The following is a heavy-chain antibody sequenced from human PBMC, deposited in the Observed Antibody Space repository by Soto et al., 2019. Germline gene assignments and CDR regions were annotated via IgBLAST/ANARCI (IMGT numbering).Heavy chain of an antibody. D-gene: IGHD2-21*02. CDR3: ARGDRGAFDL. Sequence: EVQLVESEGGLVQPGGSLRLSCAASGFTFSYYWMHWVRQAPGQGLVWVSRIHSDGSSTTYADSVKGRFTISRDNAKNTLYLKMNSLRAEDTALYYCARGDRGAFDLWGQGTMVTVSS. J-gene: IGHJ3*01. CDR1: GFTFSYYW. V-gene: IGHV3-74*01. CDR2: IHSDGSST.